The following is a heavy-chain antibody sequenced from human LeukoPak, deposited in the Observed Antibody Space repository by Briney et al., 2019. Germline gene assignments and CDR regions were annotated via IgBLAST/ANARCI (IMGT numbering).Heavy chain of an antibody. V-gene: IGHV4-61*02. CDR2: IYTSGST. D-gene: IGHD3-9*01. CDR1: GGSISSGSYY. CDR3: ARRPLRYFDWLPAGFDY. Sequence: PSQTLSLTCTVSGGSISSGSYYWRWIRQPAGKGLEWIGRIYTSGSTNYNPSLKSRVTISVDTSKNQFSLKLSSVTAADTAVYFCARRPLRYFDWLPAGFDYWGQGTLVTVSS. J-gene: IGHJ4*02.